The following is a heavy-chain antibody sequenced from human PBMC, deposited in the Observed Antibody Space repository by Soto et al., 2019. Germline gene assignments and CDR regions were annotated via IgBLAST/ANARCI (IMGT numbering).Heavy chain of an antibody. V-gene: IGHV3-48*01. CDR2: ISSSSSTI. J-gene: IGHJ4*02. D-gene: IGHD2-15*01. CDR1: GFTFSRYS. CDR3: ARYCSGGSCYSPRSFDY. Sequence: EVQLVESGGGLVQPGGSLRVSCAASGFTFSRYSMNWVRQAPGKGLAWASYISSSSSTIYYADSVKGRFTIARDNDKNSLYLQMDSLRAEDTAVYYCARYCSGGSCYSPRSFDYWGQGTLVTVSS.